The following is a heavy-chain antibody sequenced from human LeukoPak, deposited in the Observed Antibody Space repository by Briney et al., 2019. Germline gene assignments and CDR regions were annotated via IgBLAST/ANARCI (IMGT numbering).Heavy chain of an antibody. V-gene: IGHV4-59*01. D-gene: IGHD3-10*01. J-gene: IGHJ4*02. CDR2: IYYSGST. CDR1: GGSISSYY. CDR3: ARSDYYGSGSYAPFDY. Sequence: SETLSLTRTVSGGSISSYYWSWIRQPPGKGLEWIGYIYYSGSTNYSPSLKSRVTISVDTSKNQFSLKLSSVTAADTAVYYCARSDYYGSGSYAPFDYWGQGTLVTVSS.